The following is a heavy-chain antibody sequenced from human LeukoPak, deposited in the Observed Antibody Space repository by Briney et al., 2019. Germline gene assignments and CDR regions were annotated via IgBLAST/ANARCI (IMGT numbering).Heavy chain of an antibody. CDR3: VRAVPAAILGAFDI. V-gene: IGHV3-11*04. CDR2: ISSGGSPI. J-gene: IGHJ3*02. Sequence: PGGSLRLSCAASGFTFSDYYMSWIHQAPGKGLEWVSYISSGGSPIYYADSVKGRFTISRDNAKNSLYLQMNSLRAEDTAVYYCVRAVPAAILGAFDIWGQGTMVTVSS. CDR1: GFTFSDYY. D-gene: IGHD2-2*02.